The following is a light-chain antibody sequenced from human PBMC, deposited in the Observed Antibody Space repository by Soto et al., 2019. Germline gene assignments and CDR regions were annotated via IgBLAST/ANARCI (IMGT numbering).Light chain of an antibody. CDR2: KIS. Sequence: EIVMTQTPFSLPVTLGQPASISCRSSETLIHSDGNTYLRWRQQTPGQPPRLLIHKISTRFSGVPERFSGSGAGTEFTLNISSVEAADVVVYYCLQVTHFPWTFGQGTKVESK. J-gene: IGKJ1*01. CDR1: ETLIHSDGNTY. V-gene: IGKV2-24*01. CDR3: LQVTHFPWT.